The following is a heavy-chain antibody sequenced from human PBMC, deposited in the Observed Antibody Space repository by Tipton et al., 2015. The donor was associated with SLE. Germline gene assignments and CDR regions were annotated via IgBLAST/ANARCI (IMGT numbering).Heavy chain of an antibody. CDR2: VYYSGST. CDR1: GASISSSSYY. D-gene: IGHD3-9*01. Sequence: TLSLTCTVSGASISSSSYYWVWFRQPPGKGLEWTGSVYYSGSTSYNPSLKSRVTISIDTSKRQFSLQLSSVTAADTAVYYCTRGGFDWGFPYFDLWGQGALVTVSS. J-gene: IGHJ4*02. CDR3: TRGGFDWGFPYFDL. V-gene: IGHV4-39*07.